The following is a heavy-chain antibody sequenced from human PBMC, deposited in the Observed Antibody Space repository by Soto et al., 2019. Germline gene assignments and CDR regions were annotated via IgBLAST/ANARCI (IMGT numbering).Heavy chain of an antibody. D-gene: IGHD1-1*01. CDR2: IYHAGST. J-gene: IGHJ4*02. CDR3: ARATGTLRSRNCDY. V-gene: IGHV4-31*03. Sequence: TSETLSLTCSVSGGSISTVGHYWTWIRQPPGKGLEWIGSIYHAGSTYYSKSLRSRLTMSVDTSKSQFSLRLSSVTAADTAVYYCARATGTLRSRNCDYWGQGTLVTVSS. CDR1: GGSISTVGHY.